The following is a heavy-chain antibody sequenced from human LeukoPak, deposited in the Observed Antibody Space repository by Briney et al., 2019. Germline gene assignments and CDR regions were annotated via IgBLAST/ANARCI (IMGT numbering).Heavy chain of an antibody. J-gene: IGHJ4*02. D-gene: IGHD3-22*01. V-gene: IGHV4-34*01. Sequence: SETLSLTCAVYGGSFSGYYWSWIRQLPGKGLEWIGEINHSGSTNYNPSLKSRVTISADTSKNQFSLKLSSVTAADTAVYYCARVAAYYYDSSGYADYWGQGTLVTVSS. CDR2: INHSGST. CDR1: GGSFSGYY. CDR3: ARVAAYYYDSSGYADY.